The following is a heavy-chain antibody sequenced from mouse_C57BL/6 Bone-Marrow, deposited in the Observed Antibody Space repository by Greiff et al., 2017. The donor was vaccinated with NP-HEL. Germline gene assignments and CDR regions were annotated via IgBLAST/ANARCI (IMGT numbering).Heavy chain of an antibody. D-gene: IGHD2-3*01. CDR1: GYTFTSYW. Sequence: QVQLQQPGAELVKPGASVKMSCKASGYTFTSYWITWVKQRPGQGLEWIGDIYPGSGSTNYNEKFKSKATLTVDTSSSTAYMQLSSLTSEDSAVYYCARFGKDGYYPNPEVAYWGQGTLVTVSA. CDR2: IYPGSGST. V-gene: IGHV1-55*01. J-gene: IGHJ3*01. CDR3: ARFGKDGYYPNPEVAY.